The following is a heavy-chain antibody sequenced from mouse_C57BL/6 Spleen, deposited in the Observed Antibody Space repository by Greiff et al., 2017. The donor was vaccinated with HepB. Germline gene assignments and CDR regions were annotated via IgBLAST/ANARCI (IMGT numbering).Heavy chain of an antibody. CDR2: IDPSDSYT. J-gene: IGHJ2*01. Sequence: QVQLQQPGAELVRPGTSVKLSCKASGYTFTSYWMHWVKQRPGQGLEWIGVIDPSDSYTNYNQKFKGKATLTVDTSSSTAYMQLSSLTSEDSAVYYCSRSDGPFDDWGQGTTLTVAS. CDR3: SRSDGPFDD. CDR1: GYTFTSYW. V-gene: IGHV1-59*01.